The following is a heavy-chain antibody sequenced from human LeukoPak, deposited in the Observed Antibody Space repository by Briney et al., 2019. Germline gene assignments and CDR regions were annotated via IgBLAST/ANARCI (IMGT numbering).Heavy chain of an antibody. Sequence: GGSLRLSCAASGFTFSSYSMNWVRQAPGKGLEWVSSISSSSSYIYYADSVKGRFTISRDNAKNSLYLQMNSLRAEDTAVYYCARGPGSSGYDSMVNFDYWGQGTLVTVSS. V-gene: IGHV3-21*01. D-gene: IGHD5-12*01. CDR3: ARGPGSSGYDSMVNFDY. CDR2: ISSSSSYI. CDR1: GFTFSSYS. J-gene: IGHJ4*02.